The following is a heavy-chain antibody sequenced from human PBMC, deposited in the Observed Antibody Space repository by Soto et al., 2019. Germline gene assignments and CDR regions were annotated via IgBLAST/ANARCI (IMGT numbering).Heavy chain of an antibody. Sequence: EVQLVESGGGLIQPGGSLRLSCAASGFSVSISYMSWVRQAPGKGLEWVSVIYSGGNTYYADSVKGRFTISRDSSKNTLYIQMNSLRAEDTAVYYCAREFQSSFGYWGQGTLVTVSS. D-gene: IGHD2-21*01. V-gene: IGHV3-53*01. CDR2: IYSGGNT. CDR3: AREFQSSFGY. CDR1: GFSVSISY. J-gene: IGHJ4*02.